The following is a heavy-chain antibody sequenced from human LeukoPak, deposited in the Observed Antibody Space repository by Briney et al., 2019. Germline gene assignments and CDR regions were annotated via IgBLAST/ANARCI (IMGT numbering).Heavy chain of an antibody. CDR2: ISSNGGST. CDR3: ARDSITVSVGAFDI. Sequence: PGGSLRLSCAAFGFTFSHYAMHWVRQAPGKGLEYVSAISSNGGSTYYANSVKGRFTISRDNSKNTLYLQMGSLRAEDMGVYYCARDSITVSVGAFDIWGQGTMVIVSS. V-gene: IGHV3-64*01. D-gene: IGHD2-2*01. J-gene: IGHJ3*02. CDR1: GFTFSHYA.